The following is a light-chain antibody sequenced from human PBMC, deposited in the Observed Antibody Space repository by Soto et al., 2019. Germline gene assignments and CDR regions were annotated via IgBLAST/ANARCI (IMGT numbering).Light chain of an antibody. CDR1: QTVSSS. V-gene: IGKV3-11*01. CDR3: QQHINWPLT. Sequence: EIALTQSPGTLSLSPGERATLSCRASQTVSSSLAWYQQKPGQAPRLLIYEASNRATGIPARFSGSGSGADFTLTISSLEPEDFALYYCQQHINWPLTFGGGTKVDIK. CDR2: EAS. J-gene: IGKJ4*01.